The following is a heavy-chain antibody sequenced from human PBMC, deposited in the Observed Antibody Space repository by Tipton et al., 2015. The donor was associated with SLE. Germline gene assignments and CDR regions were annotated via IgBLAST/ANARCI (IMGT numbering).Heavy chain of an antibody. Sequence: TLSLTCTVSGGSITTTTYWWGWIRQPPGKNLEWIGSIIYAGGTTYYNPSLKSRVAIDIDASKNQFSVRLTSATAADTAIYYCARGNQHSGYDGFDYWGQGTLVTVSS. V-gene: IGHV4-39*01. CDR3: ARGNQHSGYDGFDY. CDR2: IIYAGGTT. J-gene: IGHJ4*02. D-gene: IGHD5-12*01. CDR1: GGSITTTTYW.